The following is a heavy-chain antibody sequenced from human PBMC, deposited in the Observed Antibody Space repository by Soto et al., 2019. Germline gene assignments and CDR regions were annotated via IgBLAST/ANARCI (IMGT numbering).Heavy chain of an antibody. CDR1: AHSIARYH. D-gene: IGHD3-10*01. CDR2: IYDTETL. V-gene: IGHV4-59*01. J-gene: IGHJ5*02. Sequence: SETLSLTCSVSAHSIARYHWTCIRQPPGKGLEWIAYIYDTETLNYNPSLKSRVTISVDTSKNQFSLKLNSVTAADTAVYYCARDLVRGFTNLLQPWGQGTQVTGSS. CDR3: ARDLVRGFTNLLQP.